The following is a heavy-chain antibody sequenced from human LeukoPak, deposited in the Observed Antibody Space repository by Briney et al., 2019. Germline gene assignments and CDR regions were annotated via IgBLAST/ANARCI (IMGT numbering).Heavy chain of an antibody. D-gene: IGHD3-9*01. V-gene: IGHV1-2*02. CDR1: GYTFTGYY. CDR2: INPNSGGT. CDR3: ARDYYDILTGYYRDAFDI. J-gene: IGHJ3*02. Sequence: GASVKVSCKASGYTFTGYYMHWVRQAPGQGLEWMGWINPNSGGTNYAQKFQGRVTMTRDTSISTAYMELSRLRSDDTAVYYCARDYYDILTGYYRDAFDIWGQGTMVTVSS.